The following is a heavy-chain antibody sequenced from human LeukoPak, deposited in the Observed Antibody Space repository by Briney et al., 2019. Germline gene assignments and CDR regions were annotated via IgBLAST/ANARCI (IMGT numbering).Heavy chain of an antibody. CDR1: GGTFSSYA. J-gene: IGHJ4*02. D-gene: IGHD2-15*01. V-gene: IGHV1-69*04. Sequence: GASVKVSCKASGGTFSSYAISWVRQAPGQGLEWMGRIIPILGIANYAQKFQGRVTITADKSTSTAYMELSSLRSEDTAVYYCARGRSDCSGGSCYSDHWGQGTLVTVSS. CDR3: ARGRSDCSGGSCYSDH. CDR2: IIPILGIA.